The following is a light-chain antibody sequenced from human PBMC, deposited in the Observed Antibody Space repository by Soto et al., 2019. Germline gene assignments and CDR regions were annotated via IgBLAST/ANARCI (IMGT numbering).Light chain of an antibody. CDR2: AAS. Sequence: AIQMTQSPSSLSASVGDRVTITCRASQGIRKDLGWYQQKPGRAPRLLISAASTLEDGVPSNFSGSGSGTEFTLTISSLQPEDFATYYCLQDYSRPYTFGQGTKLEIK. CDR1: QGIRKD. J-gene: IGKJ2*01. V-gene: IGKV1-6*01. CDR3: LQDYSRPYT.